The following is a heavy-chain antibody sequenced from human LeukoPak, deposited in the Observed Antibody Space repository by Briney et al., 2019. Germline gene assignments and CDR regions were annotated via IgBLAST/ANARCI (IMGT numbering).Heavy chain of an antibody. CDR2: ISGSGGST. D-gene: IGHD3-22*01. Sequence: GGSLRLSCEASGFTFDDYGMSWVRQAPGKGLEWVSAISGSGGSTYYADSVKGRFTISRDNSKNTLYLQMNSLRAEDTAVYYCAKPPHYYDSSGYYGPFDYWGQGTLVTVSS. J-gene: IGHJ4*02. CDR3: AKPPHYYDSSGYYGPFDY. V-gene: IGHV3-23*01. CDR1: GFTFDDYG.